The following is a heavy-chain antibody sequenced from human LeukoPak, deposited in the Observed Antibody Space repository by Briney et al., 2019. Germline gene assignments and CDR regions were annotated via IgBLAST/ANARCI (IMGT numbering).Heavy chain of an antibody. CDR3: AREYSGYDGTTIKYYMDV. CDR1: GYIFTSYA. CDR2: INTNTGNP. V-gene: IGHV7-4-1*02. J-gene: IGHJ6*03. D-gene: IGHD5-12*01. Sequence: EASVKVSCKASGYIFTSYAMNWVRQAPGQGLEWMGWINTNTGNPTYAQGFTGRFVFSLDTSVSTAYLQISSLKAEDTAVYYCAREYSGYDGTTIKYYMDVWGKGTTVTVSS.